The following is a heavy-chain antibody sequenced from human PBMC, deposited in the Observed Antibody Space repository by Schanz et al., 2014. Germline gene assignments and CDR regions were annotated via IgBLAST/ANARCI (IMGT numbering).Heavy chain of an antibody. V-gene: IGHV4-59*06. J-gene: IGHJ4*02. Sequence: QVQLQESGPGQVRPSETLSLTCTVSGSDIRGFHWSWIRQFPGKGLEWIGYISYSGRTYYSPSLKSRLTMSVDTSKNQFSLRLSSVTAADTAIYYCSRGECSSTSCHEVAPPDDWGQGTLVTVSS. CDR1: GSDIRGFH. D-gene: IGHD2-2*01. CDR3: SRGECSSTSCHEVAPPDD. CDR2: ISYSGRT.